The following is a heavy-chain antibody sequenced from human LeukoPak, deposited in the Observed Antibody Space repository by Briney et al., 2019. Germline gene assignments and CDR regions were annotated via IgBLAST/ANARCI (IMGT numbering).Heavy chain of an antibody. V-gene: IGHV1-3*01. CDR3: GRDKVDSSGSLDY. Sequence: ASVKVSCKASGYTFTSYAMHWVRQAPGQRLEWMGWINAGNGNTKYSQKFQGRVTITRDTSASTAYMELSSLRSEDTAVYYCGRDKVDSSGSLDYWGQGTLVTVSS. CDR2: INAGNGNT. J-gene: IGHJ4*02. D-gene: IGHD6-19*01. CDR1: GYTFTSYA.